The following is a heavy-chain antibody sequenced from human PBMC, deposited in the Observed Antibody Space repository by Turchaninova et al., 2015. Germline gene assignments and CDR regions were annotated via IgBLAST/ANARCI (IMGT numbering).Heavy chain of an antibody. D-gene: IGHD1-26*01. J-gene: IGHJ2*01. Sequence: EVQLVESGGGLVQPGGSLRLSCSAYGITFSSYAMHWVRQVPGRGVGYVWAFSSIGGSSYYADSVKCRCTISGDNSRNTLYLQMGSLRAEDTAVYYCVKSSGSYFTYWYFDLWGRGTLVTVSS. CDR1: GITFSSYA. CDR2: FSSIGGSS. CDR3: VKSSGSYFTYWYFDL. V-gene: IGHV3-64D*06.